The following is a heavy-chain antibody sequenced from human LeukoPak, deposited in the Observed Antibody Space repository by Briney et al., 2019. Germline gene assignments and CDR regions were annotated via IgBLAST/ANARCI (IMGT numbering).Heavy chain of an antibody. D-gene: IGHD7-27*01. V-gene: IGHV3-30-3*01. CDR1: GFTFSSYA. Sequence: GGSLRLSCAASGFTFSSYAMHWVRQAPGKGLEWVAVISYDGSNKYYADSVKGRFTISRDNSKNTLYLQMNSLRAEDTAVYYCAKASELGRGYFDYWGQGTLVTVSS. CDR3: AKASELGRGYFDY. J-gene: IGHJ4*02. CDR2: ISYDGSNK.